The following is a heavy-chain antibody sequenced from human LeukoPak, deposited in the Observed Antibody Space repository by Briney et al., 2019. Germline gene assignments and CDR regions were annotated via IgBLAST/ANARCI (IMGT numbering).Heavy chain of an antibody. D-gene: IGHD1-1*01. CDR2: INHSGST. J-gene: IGHJ5*02. V-gene: IGHV4-4*02. Sequence: SGTLSLTCAVCGVSISSDNWWTWVRQPPGKGLEWIGEINHSGSTNYNPSLKSRVTISVDTSKNQFSLKLSSVTAADTAVYYCARTTRLRMDNWFDPWGQGTLVTVSS. CDR1: GVSISSDNW. CDR3: ARTTRLRMDNWFDP.